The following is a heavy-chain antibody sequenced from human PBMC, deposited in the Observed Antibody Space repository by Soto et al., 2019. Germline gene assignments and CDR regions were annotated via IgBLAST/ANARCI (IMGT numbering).Heavy chain of an antibody. CDR2: ISGSGGGT. D-gene: IGHD6-19*01. J-gene: IGHJ4*02. CDR3: AKVGVWYPSYFDY. Sequence: GGSLRLSCAASGFTFSTNAMSWVRQAPGKGLEWVSAISGSGGGTYYADSVKGRFTISRYNSKNTLYLQMNSLSGEDTAVYYCAKVGVWYPSYFDYWGQGTLVTVSS. V-gene: IGHV3-23*01. CDR1: GFTFSTNA.